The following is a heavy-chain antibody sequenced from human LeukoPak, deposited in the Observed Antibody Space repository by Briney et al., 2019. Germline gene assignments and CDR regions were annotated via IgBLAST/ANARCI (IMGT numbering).Heavy chain of an antibody. Sequence: GRSLRLSCAASGLTFSSFAINWVRQGPGKGLEWVSGITGSGGTAYYADSVKGRFTISRDNAKNSLYLQMNSLRAEDTAVYYCARDATIDRYYDFWRGQHGFDHLCHGNLVTVYS. V-gene: IGHV3-23*01. D-gene: IGHD3-3*01. J-gene: IGHJ5*02. CDR1: GLTFSSFA. CDR3: ARDATIDRYYDFWRGQHGFDH. CDR2: ITGSGGTA.